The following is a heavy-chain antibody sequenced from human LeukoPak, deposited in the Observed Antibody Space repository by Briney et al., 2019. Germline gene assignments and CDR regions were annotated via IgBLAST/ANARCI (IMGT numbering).Heavy chain of an antibody. D-gene: IGHD3-3*01. CDR1: GYTFTSYG. Sequence: GASVKVSCKASGYTFTSYGISWVRQAPGQGLEWMGWISAYNGNTNYAQKLQGRVTMTTDTSTSTAYMELRSLRSDDTAVYYCARNWGPTYYDFWSGYLSRGGFDCWGQGTLVTVSS. CDR3: ARNWGPTYYDFWSGYLSRGGFDC. CDR2: ISAYNGNT. V-gene: IGHV1-18*01. J-gene: IGHJ4*02.